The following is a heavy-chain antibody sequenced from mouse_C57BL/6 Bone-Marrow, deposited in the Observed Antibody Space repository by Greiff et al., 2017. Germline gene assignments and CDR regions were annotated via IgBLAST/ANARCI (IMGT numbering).Heavy chain of an antibody. J-gene: IGHJ1*03. Sequence: EVQLVESGGGLVQPKGSLKLSCAASGFSFNTYAMNWVRQAPGKGLEWVARIRSKSNNYATYYADSVKDRFTISRDDSESMLYLQMNNLKTEDTAMYYCVRHSVVDPYWYFDVWGTGTTVTVSS. CDR3: VRHSVVDPYWYFDV. V-gene: IGHV10-1*01. CDR1: GFSFNTYA. CDR2: IRSKSNNYAT. D-gene: IGHD1-1*01.